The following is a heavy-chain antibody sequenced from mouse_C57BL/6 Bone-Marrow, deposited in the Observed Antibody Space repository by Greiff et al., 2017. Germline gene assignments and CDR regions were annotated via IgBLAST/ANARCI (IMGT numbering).Heavy chain of an antibody. D-gene: IGHD2-4*01. J-gene: IGHJ2*01. V-gene: IGHV1-53*01. CDR1: GYTFTSYW. Sequence: QVQLQQPGTELVKPGASVKLSCKASGYTFTSYWMHWVKQRPGQGLEWIGNINPSDGGTNYNEKFKSKATLTVDKSSRTAYMQLSSLTSEDSAVYYCARSGGLRRLDYWGQGTTLTVSS. CDR3: ARSGGLRRLDY. CDR2: INPSDGGT.